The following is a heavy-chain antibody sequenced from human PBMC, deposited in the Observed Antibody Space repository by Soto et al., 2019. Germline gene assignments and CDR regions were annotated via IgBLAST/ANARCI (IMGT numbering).Heavy chain of an antibody. D-gene: IGHD6-19*01. CDR1: GYTFTSYK. Sequence: QVQLVQSGAEVKKPGASVKVSCKASGYTFTSYKMHWVRQAPGQGLEWMGMISPRGDFTSHAQKFQGRLTMTRDTSTSTVSMQLSSLRSEDTAVYYCAKDNTGWSFDYWGQGTLVTVSS. CDR2: ISPRGDFT. J-gene: IGHJ4*02. CDR3: AKDNTGWSFDY. V-gene: IGHV1-46*01.